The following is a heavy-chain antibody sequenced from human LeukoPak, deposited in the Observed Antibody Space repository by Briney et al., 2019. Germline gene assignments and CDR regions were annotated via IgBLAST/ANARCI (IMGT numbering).Heavy chain of an antibody. CDR1: GYTFTTTY. CDR3: ARGGTYYPCIDY. J-gene: IGHJ4*02. Sequence: GASVKVSCRASGYTFTTTYINWVRQAPGQGLEWMGWISAYNGKTSYAQKFQGRVTMTTDSSTNTAYMDLTSLRSDDTAVYYCARGGTYYPCIDYRGQGTLVTVSS. V-gene: IGHV1-18*01. D-gene: IGHD1-26*01. CDR2: ISAYNGKT.